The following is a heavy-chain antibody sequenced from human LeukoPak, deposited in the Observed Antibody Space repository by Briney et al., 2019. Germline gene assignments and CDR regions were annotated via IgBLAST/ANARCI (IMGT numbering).Heavy chain of an antibody. CDR3: ATRLAPAN. CDR2: ISGGAIGT. V-gene: IGHV3-23*01. Sequence: GGSLRLSCAASGFTFSSYAMSWVRQAPGKGLQWVSGISGGAIGTYYADSVKGRFTISRDNSKNTLYLQMNSLRAEDTAVYYCATRLAPANWGQGTLVTVSS. CDR1: GFTFSSYA. J-gene: IGHJ4*02. D-gene: IGHD3-9*01.